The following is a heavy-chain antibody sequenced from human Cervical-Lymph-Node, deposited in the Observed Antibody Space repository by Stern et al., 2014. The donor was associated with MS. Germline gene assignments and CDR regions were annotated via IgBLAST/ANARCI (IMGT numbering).Heavy chain of an antibody. CDR3: ARATDL. Sequence: QLQLQESGPGLLRPSETLSLTCTVSGASIDHHFWSWIRQPPGKGLEWIGYIYYSGTTNYNASLKGRVAISIDTSRTQFSLRLSSVTAADTAVYYCARATDLWGQETLVAVSS. V-gene: IGHV4-59*11. J-gene: IGHJ5*02. CDR2: IYYSGTT. CDR1: GASIDHHF.